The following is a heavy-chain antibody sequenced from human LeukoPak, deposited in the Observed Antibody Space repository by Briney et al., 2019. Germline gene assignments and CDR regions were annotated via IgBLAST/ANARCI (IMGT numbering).Heavy chain of an antibody. V-gene: IGHV3-30*01. Sequence: GGSLRLSCAASGFTFSSYWMSWVRQAPGKGLEWVAAVSYDGSKKYYADSVKGRFSISRDNSKNTLYLQMDSLRAEDTAVYYCASNRGSDYWGQGTLVTVSS. J-gene: IGHJ4*02. CDR1: GFTFSSYW. D-gene: IGHD1-14*01. CDR3: ASNRGSDY. CDR2: VSYDGSKK.